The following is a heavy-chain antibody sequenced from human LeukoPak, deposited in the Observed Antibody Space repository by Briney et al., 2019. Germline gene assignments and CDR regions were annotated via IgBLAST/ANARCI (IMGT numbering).Heavy chain of an antibody. D-gene: IGHD3-10*01. CDR3: ARGVRVRHDAFDI. CDR2: IYYSGST. CDR1: GGSISSYY. Sequence: SETLSLTCTVSGGSISSYYCSWIRQPPGKGLGWIGYIYYSGSTNYSPSLKSRVTISVDTSKNQFSLKLSSVTAADTAVYYCARGVRVRHDAFDIWGQRTMVTVSS. J-gene: IGHJ3*02. V-gene: IGHV4-59*01.